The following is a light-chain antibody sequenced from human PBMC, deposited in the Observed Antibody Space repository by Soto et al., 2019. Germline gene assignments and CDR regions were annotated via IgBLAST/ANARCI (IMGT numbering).Light chain of an antibody. Sequence: DIQMTQSPSSLSASVGDRVTITCRASQGISNFLAWYQHKPGKVPKLLIYAASTLQLGVPSRFSGSGSGTDFTLTISSLQPEDGATYYCQKYKSAPSIAFCGGTKVEIK. CDR1: QGISNF. CDR3: QKYKSAPSIA. V-gene: IGKV1-27*01. CDR2: AAS. J-gene: IGKJ4*01.